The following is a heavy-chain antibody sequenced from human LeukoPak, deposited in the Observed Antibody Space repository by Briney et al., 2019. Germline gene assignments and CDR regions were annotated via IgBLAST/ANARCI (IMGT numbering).Heavy chain of an antibody. CDR3: AALPTPYSGYDPPIDY. J-gene: IGHJ4*02. Sequence: SETLSLTCTVSGGSISSGGYYWSWIRQHPGKGLEWIGYIYYSGSTYYNPSLKSRVTISVDTSKNQFSLKLSSVTAADTAVYYCAALPTPYSGYDPPIDYWGQGTLVTVSS. CDR1: GGSISSGGYY. CDR2: IYYSGST. D-gene: IGHD5-12*01. V-gene: IGHV4-31*03.